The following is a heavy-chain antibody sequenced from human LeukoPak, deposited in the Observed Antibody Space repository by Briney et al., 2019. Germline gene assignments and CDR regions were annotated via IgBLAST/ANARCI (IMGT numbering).Heavy chain of an antibody. V-gene: IGHV3-30*03. CDR2: MSYDGSNK. Sequence: PGRSLRLSCAVSGFTFTKYAMHWVRQAPGKGLEWVAVMSYDGSNKHYADSVKGRFTIARDSSKNTLYLQMNSLRSEDTAVYYCARVFIEENDASRFLQWFLTPFDPWGQGTLVTVSS. D-gene: IGHD3-3*01. CDR3: ARVFIEENDASRFLQWFLTPFDP. CDR1: GFTFTKYA. J-gene: IGHJ5*02.